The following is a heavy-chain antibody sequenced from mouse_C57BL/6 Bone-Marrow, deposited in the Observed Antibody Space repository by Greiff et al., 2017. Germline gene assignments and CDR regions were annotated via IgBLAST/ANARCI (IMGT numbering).Heavy chain of an antibody. V-gene: IGHV1-9*01. Sequence: QVQLQQSGAELMKPGASVKLSCKATGYTFTGYWIEWVKQRPGHGLEWIGEILPGSGSTNYNAKFKGKATFTADTSSNTAYMQLSSLTTEDSAIYYCAPLLDSSGYWFAYWGQGTLVTVSA. CDR1: GYTFTGYW. CDR3: APLLDSSGYWFAY. CDR2: ILPGSGST. J-gene: IGHJ3*01. D-gene: IGHD3-2*02.